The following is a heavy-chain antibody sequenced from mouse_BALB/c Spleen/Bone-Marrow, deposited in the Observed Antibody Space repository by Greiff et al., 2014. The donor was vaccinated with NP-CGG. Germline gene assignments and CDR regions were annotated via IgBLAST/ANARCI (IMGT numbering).Heavy chain of an antibody. J-gene: IGHJ4*01. CDR1: GFTFSSYA. V-gene: IGHV5-6-5*01. Sequence: EVNVVESGGGLVKPGGSLKLSCAGSGFTFSSYAMSWGRQTPEKRLEWVASISSGGGTYYPASVQGRFTISRDNVRNILYLQMSSLRSEDTAMYYCARGGGLRGLYPMDYWGQGTSVTVSS. CDR3: ARGGGLRGLYPMDY. D-gene: IGHD2-4*01. CDR2: ISSGGGT.